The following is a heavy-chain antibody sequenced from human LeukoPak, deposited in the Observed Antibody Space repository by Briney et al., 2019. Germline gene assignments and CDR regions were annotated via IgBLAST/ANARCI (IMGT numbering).Heavy chain of an antibody. Sequence: SETLSLTCAVSGYSTSNTYYWGWIRQPPGKELEWIGSIYNSGSTHYNPSLKSRVTISVDTSKSQFSLKLTSVTAADTAVYYCARNSSGNYFDYWGQGTLVTVSS. CDR3: ARNSSGNYFDY. J-gene: IGHJ4*02. V-gene: IGHV4-38-2*01. D-gene: IGHD1-26*01. CDR2: IYNSGST. CDR1: GYSTSNTYY.